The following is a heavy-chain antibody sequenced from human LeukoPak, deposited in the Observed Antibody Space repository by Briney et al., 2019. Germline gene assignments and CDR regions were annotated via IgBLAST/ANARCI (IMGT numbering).Heavy chain of an antibody. CDR3: AKDRGSYYYYYGMDV. CDR1: RFTFSSYA. CDR2: ISDIGGDT. J-gene: IGHJ6*02. Sequence: GGSPRLSCAASRFTFSSYAMNWVRQAPGKGLEWVSAISDIGGDTYYADSVKGRFTISRDNSKNTLYLQMNSLRAEDTAVYYCAKDRGSYYYYYGMDVWGHGTTVTVSS. V-gene: IGHV3-23*01.